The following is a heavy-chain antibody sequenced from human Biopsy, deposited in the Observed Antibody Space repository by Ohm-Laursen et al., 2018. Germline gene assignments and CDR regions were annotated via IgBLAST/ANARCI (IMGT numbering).Heavy chain of an antibody. CDR1: GGSISNNNYY. CDR3: ARDYDTSGYYYVS. CDR2: IFYRGST. V-gene: IGHV4-39*01. J-gene: IGHJ5*02. D-gene: IGHD3-22*01. Sequence: SDTLSLTWTVSGGSISNNNYYWGWIRQPPGKGLEWIGRIFYRGSTHYKPSLKSQVNISVDTSKNLFSLKQNSVTAADTAVYYCARDYDTSGYYYVSWGQGTLVTVSS.